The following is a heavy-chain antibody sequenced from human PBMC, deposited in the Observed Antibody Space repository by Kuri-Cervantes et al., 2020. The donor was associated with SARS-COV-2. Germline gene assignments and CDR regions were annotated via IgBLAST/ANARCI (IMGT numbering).Heavy chain of an antibody. Sequence: SCAVYGGSFSGYYWSWLRQPPGKGLEWIGEINHSGSSNYNPSLKSRVTISVDMSKNQFSLKLSSVTAADTAVYYCARGPGCGPSFGVVIIRGCYFDYWGQGTLVTVSS. D-gene: IGHD3-3*01. CDR1: GGSFSGYY. CDR3: ARGPGCGPSFGVVIIRGCYFDY. CDR2: INHSGSS. V-gene: IGHV4-34*01. J-gene: IGHJ4*02.